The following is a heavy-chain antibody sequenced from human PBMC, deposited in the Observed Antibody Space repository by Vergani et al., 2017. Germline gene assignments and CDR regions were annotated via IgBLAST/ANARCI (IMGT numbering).Heavy chain of an antibody. Sequence: QVQLQESGPGLVKPSETLSLTCAVSGYSISSGYYWGWIRQPPGKGLEWIGSIYHSGSTYYTPSLKSRVTISVDTSKNQFSLKLSSVTAADTAVYYCARRSYYGSGSYSWGWFDPWGQGTLVTVSS. CDR3: ARRSYYGSGSYSWGWFDP. CDR2: IYHSGST. V-gene: IGHV4-38-2*01. CDR1: GYSISSGYY. D-gene: IGHD3-10*01. J-gene: IGHJ5*02.